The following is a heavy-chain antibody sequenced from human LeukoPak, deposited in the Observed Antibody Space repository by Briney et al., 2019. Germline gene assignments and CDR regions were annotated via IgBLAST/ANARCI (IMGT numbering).Heavy chain of an antibody. D-gene: IGHD5-12*01. V-gene: IGHV4-59*08. CDR1: GGSISSYY. Sequence: SETLSLTCTVSGGSISSYYWSWIRQPPGKGLEWIGYIYYSGSTNYNSSLKSRVAISVDTSKNQFSLRLGSMAAADTAVYYCAAYVGFDWRNYFDYWGQGFLVTVSS. CDR2: IYYSGST. J-gene: IGHJ4*02. CDR3: AAYVGFDWRNYFDY.